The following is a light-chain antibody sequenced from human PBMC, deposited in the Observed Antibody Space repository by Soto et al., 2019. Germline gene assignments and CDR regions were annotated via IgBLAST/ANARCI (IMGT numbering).Light chain of an antibody. Sequence: DIQMTQSPSTLSASVGDRVTITCRASQSISSWLAWYQQKPGKAPKLLIYKGSSLESGVPSSISGSGSGTEFTLTISSLQPDEFATYYYQQYNSYAWTFGQGTKVQIK. CDR1: QSISSW. CDR2: KGS. J-gene: IGKJ1*01. CDR3: QQYNSYAWT. V-gene: IGKV1-5*03.